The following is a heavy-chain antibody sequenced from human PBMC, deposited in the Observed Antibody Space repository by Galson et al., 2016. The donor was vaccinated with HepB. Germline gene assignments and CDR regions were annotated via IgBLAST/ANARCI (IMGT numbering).Heavy chain of an antibody. CDR2: IDPSDSST. CDR3: ASSSYYYDTAGYVFDY. CDR1: GYSFTRYW. J-gene: IGHJ4*02. Sequence: QSGAEVKKPGESLRISCKGSGYSFTRYWITWVRQMPGKGLEWMGKIDPSDSSTNYSPPFQGHISISVVKSISTAYLQWSSPKASDTAMYYCASSSYYYDTAGYVFDYWGQGTLVTVSS. D-gene: IGHD3-22*01. V-gene: IGHV5-10-1*01.